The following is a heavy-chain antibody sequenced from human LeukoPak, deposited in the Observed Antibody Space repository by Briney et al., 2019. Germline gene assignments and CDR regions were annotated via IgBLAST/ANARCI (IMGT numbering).Heavy chain of an antibody. J-gene: IGHJ6*04. CDR2: INPSGGST. CDR1: GYTFTSYY. D-gene: IGHD2-2*01. V-gene: IGHV1-46*01. CDR3: ARAEYCSSTSCYASGMDV. Sequence: ASVKASCKASGYTFTSYYMHWVRQAPGQGLEWMGIINPSGGSTSYAQKFQGRVTMTRDTSTSTVYMELSSLRSEDTAVYYCARAEYCSSTSCYASGMDVWGKGTTVTVSS.